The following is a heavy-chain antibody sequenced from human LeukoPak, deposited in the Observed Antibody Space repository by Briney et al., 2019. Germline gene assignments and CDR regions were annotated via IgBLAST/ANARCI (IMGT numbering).Heavy chain of an antibody. J-gene: IGHJ4*02. D-gene: IGHD5-18*01. Sequence: GGSLRLSCAASGFTFSSYAMSWVRQAPGKGLEWVSAISGSGGSTYYADSVKGRFTISRDNSKNTLYLQMNSLRAEDTAVYYCAKDSVADGYSYGYDYWGQGTLVTVSS. CDR2: ISGSGGST. CDR3: AKDSVADGYSYGYDY. CDR1: GFTFSSYA. V-gene: IGHV3-23*01.